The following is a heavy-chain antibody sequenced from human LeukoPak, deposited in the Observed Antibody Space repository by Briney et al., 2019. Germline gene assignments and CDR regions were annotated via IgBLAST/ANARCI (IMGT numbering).Heavy chain of an antibody. Sequence: GGSLRLSCAASGFTFSSYSMNWVRQAPGKGLEWVSSISSSSSYIYYADSVKGRFTNSRDNAKNPLYLQMNSLRAEDTAVYYCARIDITISAMDVWGKGTTVTVSS. CDR3: ARIDITISAMDV. V-gene: IGHV3-21*01. D-gene: IGHD3-3*01. J-gene: IGHJ6*03. CDR1: GFTFSSYS. CDR2: ISSSSSYI.